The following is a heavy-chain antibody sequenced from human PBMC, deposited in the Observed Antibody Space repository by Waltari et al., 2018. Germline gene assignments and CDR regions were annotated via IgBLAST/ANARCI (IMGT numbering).Heavy chain of an antibody. D-gene: IGHD2-8*01. CDR1: GFTFSSYG. J-gene: IGHJ4*02. CDR3: AKDRDGVLDY. Sequence: QVQLVESGGGVVQPGRSLRLSCAASGFTFSSYGLPWVRQAPGKGLEWVAVISYDGSNKYYADSVKGRFTISRDNSKNTLYLQMNSLRAEDTAVYYCAKDRDGVLDYWGQGTLVTVSS. CDR2: ISYDGSNK. V-gene: IGHV3-30*18.